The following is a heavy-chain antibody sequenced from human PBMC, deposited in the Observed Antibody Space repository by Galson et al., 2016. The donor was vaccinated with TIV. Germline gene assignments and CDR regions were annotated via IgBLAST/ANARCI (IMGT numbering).Heavy chain of an antibody. D-gene: IGHD3-10*01. J-gene: IGHJ4*01. V-gene: IGHV1-3*04. CDR3: VREADYGSGSLYFDY. CDR2: INIRNGYA. CDR1: GYPFSAYT. Sequence: SVKVSCKASGYPFSAYTMHWVRQAPGERLEWMGWINIRNGYAKYSENFEARVTITRDSSATTAYMEMGSLTSEDTAVYYCVREADYGSGSLYFDYWGHGTLVT.